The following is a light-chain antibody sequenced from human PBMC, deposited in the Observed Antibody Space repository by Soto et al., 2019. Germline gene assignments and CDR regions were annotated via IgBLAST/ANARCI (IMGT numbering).Light chain of an antibody. CDR1: QNIQNS. Sequence: DLRLTQSPSSLSASVGDRVTITCRASQNIQNSLNWYQQQPGKAPKLLIYAASSLERGVSSRFSGGGSGPDFTLTINSLQPEDFASYFCQQSYAAGLTFGGGTKVEIK. CDR3: QQSYAAGLT. V-gene: IGKV1-39*01. CDR2: AAS. J-gene: IGKJ4*01.